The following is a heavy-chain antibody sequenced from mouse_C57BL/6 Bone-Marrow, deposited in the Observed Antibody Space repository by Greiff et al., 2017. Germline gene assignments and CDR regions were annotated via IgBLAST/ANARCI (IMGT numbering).Heavy chain of an antibody. CDR3: ARRAPFYYGNSYYFDY. V-gene: IGHV1-64*01. Sequence: QVQLQQPGAELVKPGASVKLSCKASGYTFTSYWMHWVKQRPGQGLEWIGMIHPNSGSTNYNEKFKSKATLTVDKYSSTSYMQLSSLTSEDSAVYYCARRAPFYYGNSYYFDYWGQGTTLTVSS. CDR2: IHPNSGST. D-gene: IGHD2-1*01. CDR1: GYTFTSYW. J-gene: IGHJ2*01.